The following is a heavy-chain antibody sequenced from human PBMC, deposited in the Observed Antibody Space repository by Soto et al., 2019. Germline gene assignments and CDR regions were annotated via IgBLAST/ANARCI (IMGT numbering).Heavy chain of an antibody. D-gene: IGHD2-15*01. Sequence: SQTLSLTCAISGDSVSSSGAAWNWIRQSPSRGLEWLGRTYYRSKWLLDYAAFVESRMTINADTSRNQFSLHLNSVTPDDTAVYYCARVHCSAGTCLDGLDVWGQGTTVTVSS. CDR1: GDSVSSSGAA. V-gene: IGHV6-1*01. CDR3: ARVHCSAGTCLDGLDV. CDR2: TYYRSKWLL. J-gene: IGHJ6*02.